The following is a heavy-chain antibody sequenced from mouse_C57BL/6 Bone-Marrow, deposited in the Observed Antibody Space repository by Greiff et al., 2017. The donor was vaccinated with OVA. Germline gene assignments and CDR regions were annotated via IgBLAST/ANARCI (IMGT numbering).Heavy chain of an antibody. D-gene: IGHD1-1*01. Sequence: EVQLQESEGGLVQPGSSMKLSCTASGFTFSDYYMAWVRQVPGKGLEWVANINYDGSSTYYLDSLKSRFIISRDNAKNILYLQMSSLKSEDTATYYCARGGTVGAMDYWGQGTSVTVSS. V-gene: IGHV5-16*01. J-gene: IGHJ4*01. CDR1: GFTFSDYY. CDR2: INYDGSST. CDR3: ARGGTVGAMDY.